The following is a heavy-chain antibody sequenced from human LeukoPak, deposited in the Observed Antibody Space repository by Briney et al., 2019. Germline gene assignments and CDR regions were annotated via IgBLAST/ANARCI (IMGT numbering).Heavy chain of an antibody. Sequence: PSEALPLTCTVSGGSIGGSGYFWAWIRQPPGKGLEWIGGIYSSGSTYFNPSLKSRVTMSVHASKNQVSLKLSSVTAADTAVYYCARDRSSIGNFDCWGQGTLVTVSS. CDR2: IYSSGST. CDR3: ARDRSSIGNFDC. D-gene: IGHD2-2*01. CDR1: GGSIGGSGYF. J-gene: IGHJ4*02. V-gene: IGHV4-39*07.